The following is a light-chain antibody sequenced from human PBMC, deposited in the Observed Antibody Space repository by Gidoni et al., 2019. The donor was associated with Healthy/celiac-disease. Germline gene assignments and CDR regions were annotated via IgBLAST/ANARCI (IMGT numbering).Light chain of an antibody. CDR3: QQYYSYPRT. Sequence: AIRMTQSPSSFSASTGDRVTITCRASQGISSYLAWYQQKPGKAPKLLIYAASTLQSGVPSRLSGSGSWTDFTLTISCLQSEDFATYYCQQYYSYPRTFGQGTKVEIK. J-gene: IGKJ1*01. CDR1: QGISSY. V-gene: IGKV1-8*01. CDR2: AAS.